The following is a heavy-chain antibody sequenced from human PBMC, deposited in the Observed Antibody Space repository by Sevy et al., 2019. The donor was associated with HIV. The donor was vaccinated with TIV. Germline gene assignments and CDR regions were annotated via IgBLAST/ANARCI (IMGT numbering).Heavy chain of an antibody. J-gene: IGHJ5*02. CDR1: GFKFKSFW. CDR3: AREDNWSDLT. CDR2: INGDASST. V-gene: IGHV3-74*01. Sequence: GGSLRLSCATSGFKFKSFWMHWVRQAPGKGLVWVSPINGDASSTAYADSVKGRFTISRDDAKSTVYLQMNSLTAGDTAVYYCAREDNWSDLTWGQGTLVTVSS. D-gene: IGHD1-20*01.